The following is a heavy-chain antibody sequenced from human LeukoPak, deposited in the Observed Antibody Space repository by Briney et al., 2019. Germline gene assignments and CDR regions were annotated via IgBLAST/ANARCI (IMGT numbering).Heavy chain of an antibody. CDR1: GFNFSASS. Sequence: GGSLRLSCAASGFNFSASSMHWVRQASGKGPEWVGQIRGKPNNYATLYSVSVKGRFTMSRDDSKNTTSLQLSSLKTDDTAVYYCATSEDSYYYYGMDVWGQGTTVTVSS. CDR3: ATSEDSYYYYGMDV. V-gene: IGHV3-73*01. D-gene: IGHD3-10*01. CDR2: IRGKPNNYAT. J-gene: IGHJ6*02.